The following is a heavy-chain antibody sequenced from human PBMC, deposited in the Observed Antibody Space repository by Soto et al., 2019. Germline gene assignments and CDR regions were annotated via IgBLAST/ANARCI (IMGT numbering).Heavy chain of an antibody. Sequence: QVNLVQSGTEVKRPGSSVKVSCKASGGTFSNYGLSWVRQAPGHGLQWMGGIIPLFGTLHNAREFQDRVTITADQSTGTASMDLRSLTYDVTAVYFCATTPFNMASAGSYYFDSWGQGILVTVSS. J-gene: IGHJ4*02. V-gene: IGHV1-69*01. CDR1: GGTFSNYG. D-gene: IGHD6-13*01. CDR3: ATTPFNMASAGSYYFDS. CDR2: IIPLFGTL.